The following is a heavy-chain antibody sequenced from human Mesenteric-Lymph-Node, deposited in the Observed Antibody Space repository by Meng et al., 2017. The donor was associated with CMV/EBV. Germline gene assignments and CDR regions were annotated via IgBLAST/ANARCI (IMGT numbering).Heavy chain of an antibody. D-gene: IGHD6-13*01. V-gene: IGHV3-21*01. CDR3: ARGSNLCYGMDV. CDR1: GFTFDNYS. CDR2: ISGGGGSN. J-gene: IGHJ6*02. Sequence: GGSLRLSCATSGFTFDNYSMNWVRQAPGKGLEWVSTISGGGGSNWYADSMKGRFTVSRDNAKTSQYLQMNSLRAEDTDVYFCARGSNLCYGMDVWGQGTTVTVSS.